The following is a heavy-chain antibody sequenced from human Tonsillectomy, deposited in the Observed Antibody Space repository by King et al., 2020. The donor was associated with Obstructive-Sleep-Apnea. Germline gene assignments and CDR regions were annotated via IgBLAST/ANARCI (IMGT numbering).Heavy chain of an antibody. D-gene: IGHD2-15*01. CDR1: GFTFRSYA. J-gene: IGHJ4*02. CDR2: IAHDGSNT. CDR3: AREDKGGLDY. V-gene: IGHV3-30*04. Sequence: VQLVESGGGVVQPGRSLRVSCAASGFTFRSYAMHWVRQAPGKGLEWVAIIAHDGSNTYYADSVKGRFTISRDNSKNTLYLQMNSLRAEDTAVYYCAREDKGGLDYWGKGTLVTVSS.